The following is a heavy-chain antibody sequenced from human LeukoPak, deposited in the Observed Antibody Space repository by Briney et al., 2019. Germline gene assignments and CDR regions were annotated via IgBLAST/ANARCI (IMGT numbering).Heavy chain of an antibody. CDR2: IYYSGST. J-gene: IGHJ5*02. V-gene: IGHV4-39*07. D-gene: IGHD2-2*01. CDR1: GGSISSSSYY. CDR3: ARTNCSSTSCLNWFDP. Sequence: PSETLSLTCTVSGGSISSSSYYWGWIRQPPGKGLEWIGSIYYSGSTYYNPSLKSRVTISVDTSKNQFSLKLSSVTAADTAVYYCARTNCSSTSCLNWFDPWGQGTLVTVSS.